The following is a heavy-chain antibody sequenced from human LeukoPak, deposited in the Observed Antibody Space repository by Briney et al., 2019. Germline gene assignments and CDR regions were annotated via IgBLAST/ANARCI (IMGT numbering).Heavy chain of an antibody. V-gene: IGHV3-30*04. CDR1: GFTFSSYA. D-gene: IGHD6-19*01. J-gene: IGHJ4*02. Sequence: GGSLRLSCAASGFTFSSYAMHWVRQAPGKGLEWVAVISYDGSNKYYADSVKGRFTISRDNSKNTLYLQMNSLRAEDTAVYYCANLGSGMSLAYWGQGTLVTVSS. CDR2: ISYDGSNK. CDR3: ANLGSGMSLAY.